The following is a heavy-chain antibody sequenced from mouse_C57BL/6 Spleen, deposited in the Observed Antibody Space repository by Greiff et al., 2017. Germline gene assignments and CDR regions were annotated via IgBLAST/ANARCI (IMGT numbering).Heavy chain of an antibody. CDR3: ATSFLTTVVAADD. J-gene: IGHJ2*01. CDR2: IDPANGNT. Sequence: EVQLQQSVAELVRPGASVKLSCTASGFNIKNTYMHWVKQRPEQGLEWIGRIDPANGNTKYAPKFQGKATITADTSSNTAYLQLSSLTSEDTAIYYCATSFLTTVVAADDWGQGTTLTVSS. V-gene: IGHV14-3*01. CDR1: GFNIKNTY. D-gene: IGHD1-1*01.